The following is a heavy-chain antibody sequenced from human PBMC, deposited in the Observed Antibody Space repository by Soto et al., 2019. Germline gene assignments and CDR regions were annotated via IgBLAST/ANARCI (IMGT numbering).Heavy chain of an antibody. CDR1: GGSISNYY. J-gene: IGHJ2*01. D-gene: IGHD3-22*01. CDR2: IYYRGST. V-gene: IGHV4-59*08. Sequence: QVQLQESGPGLVKPSETLSLTCTVSGGSISNYYWSWIRQPPGKGLEWIGNIYYRGSTNYNHSLKSRDTISVDTSKDQFSPKLSSVTAADTAVDYCARRYYYDSACYFDLWGRGTLVTVSS. CDR3: ARRYYYDSACYFDL.